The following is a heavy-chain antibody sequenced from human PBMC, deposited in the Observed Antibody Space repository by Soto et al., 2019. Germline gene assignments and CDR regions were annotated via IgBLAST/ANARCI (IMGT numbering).Heavy chain of an antibody. V-gene: IGHV3-30*18. CDR3: AKGVSSGWRGVDY. D-gene: IGHD6-19*01. CDR2: ISYDGSNK. J-gene: IGHJ4*02. CDR1: GVTFGSYG. Sequence: GGSLRLSWAASGVTFGSYGMHWVRQAPGRGLEWVAVISYDGSNKYYADSVKGRFTISRDNSKNTLSLQMNSLRPEDTAVYYCAKGVSSGWRGVDYWGQGT.